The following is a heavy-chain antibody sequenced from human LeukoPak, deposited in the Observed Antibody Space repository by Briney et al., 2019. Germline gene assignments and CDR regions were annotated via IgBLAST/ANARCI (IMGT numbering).Heavy chain of an antibody. D-gene: IGHD1-26*01. CDR2: INPSGGST. CDR3: ARGVVGATNPNLNWFDP. Sequence: GASVKVSCKASGYTFTSYYMHWVRRAPGQGLEWMGIINPSGGSTSYAQKFQGRVTMTRDMSTSTVYMELSSLRSEDTAVYYCARGVVGATNPNLNWFDPWGQGTLVTVSS. J-gene: IGHJ5*02. V-gene: IGHV1-46*01. CDR1: GYTFTSYY.